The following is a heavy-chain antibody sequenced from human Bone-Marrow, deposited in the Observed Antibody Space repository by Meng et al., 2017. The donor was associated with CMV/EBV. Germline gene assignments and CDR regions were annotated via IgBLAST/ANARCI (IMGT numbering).Heavy chain of an antibody. Sequence: AGSFSIYAIRSVRQAPGQGLECMGGIIPISGTANYAQKFQGRVTITADESTSTAYMELSSLRSEDTAVYYCARDFNYDSSGYYFGGVWGQGTLVTVSS. D-gene: IGHD3-22*01. CDR1: AGSFSIYA. J-gene: IGHJ4*02. V-gene: IGHV1-69*01. CDR2: IIPISGTA. CDR3: ARDFNYDSSGYYFGGV.